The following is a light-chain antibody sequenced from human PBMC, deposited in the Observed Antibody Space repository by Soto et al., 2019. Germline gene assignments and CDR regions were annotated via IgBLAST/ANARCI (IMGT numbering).Light chain of an antibody. CDR3: QQYGSSSS. CDR1: QSVSSSY. V-gene: IGKV3-20*01. Sequence: EIVLTQSPGTLSLSPGERATLSCRASQSVSSSYLAWYQQKPGQAPRLLIYGASSRATGIPDRFSGSGSGTDFTLTISRLEPEDFAVYYCQQYGSSSSFRQGTKV. J-gene: IGKJ1*01. CDR2: GAS.